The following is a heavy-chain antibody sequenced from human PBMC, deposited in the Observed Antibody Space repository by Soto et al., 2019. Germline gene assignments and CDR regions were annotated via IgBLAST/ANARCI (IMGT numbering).Heavy chain of an antibody. D-gene: IGHD3-10*01. CDR3: VRDAADSGYAFDI. CDR1: GFTFSRDA. V-gene: IGHV3-33*01. Sequence: QLVESGGGVVQPGRSLRLSCAASGFTFSRDAMHWVRQAPGKGLEWVAFIWNDGSNEYYADSVKGRANSSRDNAENTVYLQMNSLRGEFTAGYFCVRDAADSGYAFDIWGQGTMVTVSS. J-gene: IGHJ3*02. CDR2: IWNDGSNE.